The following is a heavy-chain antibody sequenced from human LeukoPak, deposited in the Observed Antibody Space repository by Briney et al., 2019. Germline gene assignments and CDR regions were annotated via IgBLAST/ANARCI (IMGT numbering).Heavy chain of an antibody. CDR3: ARDSSAGVLDY. J-gene: IGHJ4*02. V-gene: IGHV3-21*01. Sequence: KPGGSLRLSCAASGFTFSSYSVNWVRQAPGKGLEWVSSISGSSSHVYYADSVKGRFTISRDNAKNSLYLQMNSLRAEDTAVYYCARDSSAGVLDYWGQGTLVTVSS. CDR2: ISGSSSHV. CDR1: GFTFSSYS.